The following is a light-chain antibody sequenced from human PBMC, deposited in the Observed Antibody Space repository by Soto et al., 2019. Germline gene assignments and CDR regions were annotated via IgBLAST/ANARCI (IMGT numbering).Light chain of an antibody. CDR3: QQYNNWPKT. J-gene: IGKJ1*01. Sequence: EIVMAQSPATLSVSLGERATLSCSASESVSSNLAWYQQKPGQAPRLLIYGASTRATGIPGRFSGSGSGTEFTLIISSLQSEDFAVYCCQQYNNWPKTFGQGTKVEIK. CDR2: GAS. V-gene: IGKV3-15*01. CDR1: ESVSSN.